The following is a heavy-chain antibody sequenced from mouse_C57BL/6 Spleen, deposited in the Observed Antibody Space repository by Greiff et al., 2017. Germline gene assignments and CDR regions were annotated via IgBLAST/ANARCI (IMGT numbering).Heavy chain of an antibody. CDR3: AARIYYDYDGFAY. J-gene: IGHJ3*01. V-gene: IGHV5-4*01. CDR1: GFTFSSYA. Sequence: EVQGVESGGGLVKPGGSLKLSCAASGFTFSSYAMSWVRQTPEKRLEWVATISDGGSYTYYPGNVKGRFTISREHAKNNLYLQMSHLKSEDTAMYYCAARIYYDYDGFAYWGQGTLVTVSA. D-gene: IGHD2-4*01. CDR2: ISDGGSYT.